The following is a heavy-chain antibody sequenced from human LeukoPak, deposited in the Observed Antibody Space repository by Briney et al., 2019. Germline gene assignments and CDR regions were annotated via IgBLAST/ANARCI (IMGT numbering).Heavy chain of an antibody. V-gene: IGHV1-3*01. J-gene: IGHJ4*02. Sequence: ASVKVSCKASGYTFTSYAMHWVRRAPGQRLEWMGWINAGNGDTKYSQKFQGRVTIARDTSASTAYMELSSLRSDDTAVYYCARENYYDGSGSPSASAPVDHWDQGTLVTVSS. CDR1: GYTFTSYA. CDR3: ARENYYDGSGSPSASAPVDH. CDR2: INAGNGDT. D-gene: IGHD3-22*01.